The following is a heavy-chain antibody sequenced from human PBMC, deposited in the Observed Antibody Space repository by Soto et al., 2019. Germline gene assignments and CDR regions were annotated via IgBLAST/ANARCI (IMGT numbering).Heavy chain of an antibody. V-gene: IGHV3-53*01. CDR2: IYSGGST. J-gene: IGHJ6*02. CDR3: ARDRTYYDILNGYYPLFGMDV. Sequence: GGSLRLSCAASGFTVSSNYMSWVRQAPGTGLEWVSVIYSGGSTYYADSVKGRFTISRDNSKNTLYLQMNSLRAEDTAVYYCARDRTYYDILNGYYPLFGMDVWGQGTTVTVSS. D-gene: IGHD3-9*01. CDR1: GFTVSSNY.